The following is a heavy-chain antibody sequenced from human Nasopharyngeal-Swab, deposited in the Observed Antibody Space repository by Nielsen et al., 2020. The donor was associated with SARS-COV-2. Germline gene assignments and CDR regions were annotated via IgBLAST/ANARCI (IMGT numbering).Heavy chain of an antibody. CDR3: TSRSGREDY. V-gene: IGHV3-73*01. J-gene: IGHJ4*02. Sequence: VRQAPGKGLEWVGRIRSKANSYATAYAASVKGRFTISRDDSKNTAYLQMNSLKTEDTAVYYCTSRSGREDYWGQGTLVTVSS. CDR2: IRSKANSYAT. D-gene: IGHD2-15*01.